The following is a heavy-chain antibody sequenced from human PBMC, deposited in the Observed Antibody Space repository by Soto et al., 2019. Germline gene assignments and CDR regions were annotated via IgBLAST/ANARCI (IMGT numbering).Heavy chain of an antibody. CDR1: GFTFSSYW. V-gene: IGHV3-7*05. Sequence: GGSLRLSCAASGFTFSSYWMSWVRQAPGKGLEWVANIKQDGSEKYYVDSVKGRFTISRDNAKNSLYLQMNSLRAEDTAVYYCARDQGGDWTDAFDIWGQGTMVTVSS. CDR2: IKQDGSEK. D-gene: IGHD2-21*02. CDR3: ARDQGGDWTDAFDI. J-gene: IGHJ3*02.